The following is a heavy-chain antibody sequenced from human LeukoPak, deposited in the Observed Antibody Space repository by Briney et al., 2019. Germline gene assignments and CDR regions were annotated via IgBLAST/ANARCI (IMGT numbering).Heavy chain of an antibody. CDR3: ARSSGYRY. CDR1: GFTFSNYS. J-gene: IGHJ4*02. CDR2: ISSSSSTI. D-gene: IGHD3-22*01. Sequence: KPGVSLKLSCAASGFTFSNYSLNWLRQAPGKGLEWVSYISSSSSTIYYADSVKGRFTISRDNAKNSLYLQMNSLRDEDTAVYYCARSSGYRYWGQGALVTASS. V-gene: IGHV3-48*02.